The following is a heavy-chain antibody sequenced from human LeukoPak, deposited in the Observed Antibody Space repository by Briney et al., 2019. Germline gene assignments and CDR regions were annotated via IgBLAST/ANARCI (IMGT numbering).Heavy chain of an antibody. CDR2: ISGSGGST. V-gene: IGHV3-23*01. CDR3: AKLGVPAASRDAFDI. CDR1: GFTFSGYG. D-gene: IGHD2-2*01. Sequence: GGSLRLSCAASGFTFSGYGMSWVRQAPGKGLEWVSAISGSGGSTYYADSVKGRFTISRDNSKNTLYLQMNSLRAEDTAVYYCAKLGVPAASRDAFDIWGQGTMVTVSS. J-gene: IGHJ3*02.